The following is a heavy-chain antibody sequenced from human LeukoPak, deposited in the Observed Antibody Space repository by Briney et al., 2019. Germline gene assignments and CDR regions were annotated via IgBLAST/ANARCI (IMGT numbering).Heavy chain of an antibody. J-gene: IGHJ4*02. D-gene: IGHD5-12*01. CDR3: ATVFLAGSGYDPPDY. V-gene: IGHV1-18*01. CDR2: ISTYNGNT. CDR1: GFTFSSYA. Sequence: GGSLRLSCAASGFTFSSYAMSWVRQAPGKGLEWVGWISTYNGNTFYAQKFEGRVSMTTDTSTDTAYMELSSLRSEDTAVYYCATVFLAGSGYDPPDYWGQGTLVTVSS.